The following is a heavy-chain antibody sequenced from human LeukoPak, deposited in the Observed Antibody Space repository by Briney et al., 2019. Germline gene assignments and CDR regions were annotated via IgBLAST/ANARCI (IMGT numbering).Heavy chain of an antibody. CDR2: ISGSGGST. D-gene: IGHD2-21*02. V-gene: IGHV3-23*01. J-gene: IGHJ4*02. CDR1: GFTFSSYG. CDR3: AKPTGMVTAGY. Sequence: HPGGSLRLSCAASGFTFSSYGMSWVRQAPGKGLEWVSAISGSGGSTYYADSVKGRFTISRDNSKNTLYLQMNSLRAEDTAVYHCAKPTGMVTAGYWGQGTLVTVSS.